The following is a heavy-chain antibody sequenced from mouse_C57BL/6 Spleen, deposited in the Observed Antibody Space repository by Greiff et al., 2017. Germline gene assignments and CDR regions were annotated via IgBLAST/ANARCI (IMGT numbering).Heavy chain of an antibody. V-gene: IGHV1-50*01. CDR2: IDPSDSYT. D-gene: IGHD1-1*01. J-gene: IGHJ2*01. CDR1: GYTFTSYW. Sequence: QVQLQQPGAELVKPGASVKLSCKASGYTFTSYWMQWVKQRPGQGLEWIGEIDPSDSYTNYNQKFKGKATLTVDTSSSTAYMQLSSLTSEDSAVYYCARKEGYYGSSYEGYFGYWGQGTTLTVSS. CDR3: ARKEGYYGSSYEGYFGY.